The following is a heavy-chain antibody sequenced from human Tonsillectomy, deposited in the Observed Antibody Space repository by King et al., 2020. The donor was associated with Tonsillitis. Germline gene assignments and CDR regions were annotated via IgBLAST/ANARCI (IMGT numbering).Heavy chain of an antibody. CDR1: GFTFTSYG. D-gene: IGHD2-15*01. CDR2: IHYDENIK. J-gene: IGHJ6*02. CDR3: AKDKTPMDV. V-gene: IGHV3-30*02. Sequence: VQLVESGGGVVQPGGSLRLSCAASGFTFTSYGMHWVRQAPGKGLEWVAFIHYDENIKYYADSVKGRFTISRDISKNTLYLQMNSLRAEDTAAYYCAKDKTPMDVWGQGTRVTVSS.